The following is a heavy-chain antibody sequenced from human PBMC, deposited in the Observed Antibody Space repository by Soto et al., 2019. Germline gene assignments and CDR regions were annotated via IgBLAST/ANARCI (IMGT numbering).Heavy chain of an antibody. J-gene: IGHJ4*02. V-gene: IGHV4-4*02. CDR3: ARDVGYHYDGSPSGQFDF. CDR2: IYHSGST. Sequence: SETLSLTCVVSGNSISTTNWWSWVRQSPGKGLEWIGEIYHSGSTNYNPSPKSRVTISVDKSKNQFSLKLSSVTAADTAVYYCARDVGYHYDGSPSGQFDFWGQGTLVTAPQ. D-gene: IGHD3-22*01. CDR1: GNSISTTNW.